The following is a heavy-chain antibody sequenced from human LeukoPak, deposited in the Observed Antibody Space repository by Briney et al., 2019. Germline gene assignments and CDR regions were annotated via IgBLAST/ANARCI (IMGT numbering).Heavy chain of an antibody. J-gene: IGHJ3*02. V-gene: IGHV3-53*01. CDR1: EFTVSSNH. D-gene: IGHD3-22*01. Sequence: GGSLRLSCAASEFTVSSNHMSWVRQAPGKGLEWVSAIYSGGSTYYVGSVKGRFTISRDNAKNSLYLQMNSLRAEDTAVYYCAREVMYYYDSSDGGDAFDIWGQGTMVTVSS. CDR2: IYSGGST. CDR3: AREVMYYYDSSDGGDAFDI.